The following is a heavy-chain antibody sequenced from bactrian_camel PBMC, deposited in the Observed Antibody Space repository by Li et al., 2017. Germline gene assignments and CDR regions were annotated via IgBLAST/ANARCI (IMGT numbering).Heavy chain of an antibody. CDR3: TKDRGRAVVAGSFDS. Sequence: DVQLVESGGGLVQPGGSLRLSCVASGFTFSTYVMLWVRQAPGKGLEWVSGIDLAGGSTYYADSVKGRFTISRDNAKNTLYLQLNSLKTEDTAMYYCTKDRGRAVVAGSFDSWGQGTQVTV. V-gene: IGHV3S40*01. J-gene: IGHJ6*01. D-gene: IGHD6*01. CDR2: IDLAGGST. CDR1: GFTFSTYV.